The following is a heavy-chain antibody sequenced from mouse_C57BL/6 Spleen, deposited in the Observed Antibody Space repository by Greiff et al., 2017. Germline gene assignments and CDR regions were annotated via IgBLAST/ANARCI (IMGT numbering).Heavy chain of an antibody. J-gene: IGHJ3*01. CDR2: IYPRDGST. Sequence: VQVVESGPELVKPGASVKLSCKASGYTFTSYDINWVKQRPGQGLEWIGWIYPRDGSTKYNEKFKGKATLTVDTSSSTAYMELHSLTSEDSAVYFCARTFFAYWGQGTVVTVSA. CDR1: GYTFTSYD. V-gene: IGHV1-85*01. CDR3: ARTFFAY.